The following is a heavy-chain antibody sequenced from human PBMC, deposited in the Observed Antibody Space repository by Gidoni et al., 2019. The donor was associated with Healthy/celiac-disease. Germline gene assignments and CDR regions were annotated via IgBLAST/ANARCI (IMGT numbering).Heavy chain of an antibody. CDR2: ISGSGGST. D-gene: IGHD4-17*01. Sequence: EVQLVESGGGLLQPGGSLRLSCAASGFTFSSYAMSWVRQAPGKGLEWVAAISGSGGSTYYADSGKSRFTISRDNSKNTLYLQMNSLRAEDTAVYYCATQIGHDYGDYGYWGQGTLVTVSS. CDR1: GFTFSSYA. V-gene: IGHV3-23*04. CDR3: ATQIGHDYGDYGY. J-gene: IGHJ4*02.